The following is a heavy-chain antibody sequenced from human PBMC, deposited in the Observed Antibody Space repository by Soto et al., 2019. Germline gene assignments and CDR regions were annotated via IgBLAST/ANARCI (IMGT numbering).Heavy chain of an antibody. Sequence: SETLSLTCTVSGGSISSYYWSWIRQPPGKGLEWIGYIYYSGSTNYNPSLKSRVTISVDTSKNQFSLKLSSVTAADTAVYYCARARGSSWYDGSYYYGMDVWGQGTAVTVSS. V-gene: IGHV4-59*01. D-gene: IGHD6-13*01. CDR3: ARARGSSWYDGSYYYGMDV. CDR1: GGSISSYY. CDR2: IYYSGST. J-gene: IGHJ6*02.